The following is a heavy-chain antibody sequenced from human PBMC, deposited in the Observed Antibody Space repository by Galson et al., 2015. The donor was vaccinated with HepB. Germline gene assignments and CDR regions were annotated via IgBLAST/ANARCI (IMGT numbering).Heavy chain of an antibody. Sequence: ETLSLTCSVSGGSISSYYMSWIRQPPGKGLEWIGYVYNSGTTNFSPSLKSRVTISVDTSKNHFSLHLTAVTAADTAVYYCARGPGDCVNGVCYTSIGFDIWGQGTMVIVSS. D-gene: IGHD2-8*01. V-gene: IGHV4-59*01. CDR3: ARGPGDCVNGVCYTSIGFDI. J-gene: IGHJ3*02. CDR1: GGSISSYY. CDR2: VYNSGTT.